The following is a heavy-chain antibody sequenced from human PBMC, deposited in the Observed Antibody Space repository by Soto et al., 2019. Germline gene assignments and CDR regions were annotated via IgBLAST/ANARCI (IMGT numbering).Heavy chain of an antibody. CDR2: INDSGST. V-gene: IGHV4-34*01. J-gene: IGHJ6*02. D-gene: IGHD3-22*01. Sequence: SETLSLTCAVYGGSFSGYYWSWIRQPPGKGLEWIGEINDSGSTNYNPSLKSRVTISVDTSKNQFSLKVSSVTAADTAVYYCAKERARPTMIVVPRWYYYGMDVWGQGTTVTVSS. CDR1: GGSFSGYY. CDR3: AKERARPTMIVVPRWYYYGMDV.